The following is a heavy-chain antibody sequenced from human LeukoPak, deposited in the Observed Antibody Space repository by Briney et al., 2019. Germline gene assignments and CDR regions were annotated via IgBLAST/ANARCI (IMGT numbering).Heavy chain of an antibody. D-gene: IGHD1-7*01. CDR3: ARKQTGTMYDV. CDR1: GGSISSSSYY. J-gene: IGHJ4*02. Sequence: SETLSLTCTVSGGSISSSSYYWGWIRQPPGKGLEWIGSIFYSGSTYYNPSLTSRVSISKDTSDNQFSLRLYSVTAADTAVYYCARKQTGTMYDVWGQGTQVTVSS. CDR2: IFYSGST. V-gene: IGHV4-39*07.